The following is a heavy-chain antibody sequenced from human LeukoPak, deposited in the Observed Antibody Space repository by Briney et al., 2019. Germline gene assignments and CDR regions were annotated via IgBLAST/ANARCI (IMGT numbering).Heavy chain of an antibody. D-gene: IGHD1-1*01. CDR2: ISGNGGVI. CDR1: GFTLSGFS. J-gene: IGHJ4*02. CDR3: ARDPRTVRI. Sequence: GGSLRLSCAASGFTLSGFSMTWVRQAPGKGLEWLSYISGNGGVIQYADSVKGRFTISRDNAKNLLYLQMDSLRVEDTAIYYCARDPRTVRIWGQGTLVTVSS. V-gene: IGHV3-48*04.